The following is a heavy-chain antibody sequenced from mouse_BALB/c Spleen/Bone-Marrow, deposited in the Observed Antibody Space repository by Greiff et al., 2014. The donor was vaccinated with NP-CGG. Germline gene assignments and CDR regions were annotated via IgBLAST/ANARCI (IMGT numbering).Heavy chain of an antibody. D-gene: IGHD1-1*01. V-gene: IGHV1-4*01. Sequence: QVHLQQSGAELARPGASVKMSCKASGYTFTSYTMHWVKQRPGQGLEWIGYINPSSGYTNYNQKFKDKATLTADKSSSTAYMQLSSLTSEDSAVYYCARESLYGSNYYWGQGTTLTVSS. CDR3: ARESLYGSNYY. CDR2: INPSSGYT. CDR1: GYTFTSYT. J-gene: IGHJ2*01.